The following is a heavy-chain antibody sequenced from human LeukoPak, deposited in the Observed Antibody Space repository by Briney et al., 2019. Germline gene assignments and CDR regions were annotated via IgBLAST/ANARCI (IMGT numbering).Heavy chain of an antibody. CDR3: ARARVFLAFDI. D-gene: IGHD3-3*01. CDR1: GFTVSSNY. J-gene: IGHJ3*02. V-gene: IGHV3-53*01. Sequence: PGGSLRLSCTASGFTVSSNYMSWVRQAPGKGLEWVSVIRSDGSTNHADSVKGRFTISRDNARNSLYLQMNSLRDEDTAVYYCARARVFLAFDIWGQGTMVTVSS. CDR2: IRSDGST.